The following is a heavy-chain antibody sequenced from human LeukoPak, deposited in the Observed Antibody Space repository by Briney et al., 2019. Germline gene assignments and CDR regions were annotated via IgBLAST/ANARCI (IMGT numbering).Heavy chain of an antibody. D-gene: IGHD4-17*01. CDR3: ARHATVTSFTFAY. J-gene: IGHJ4*02. CDR1: GGSISSSSYY. V-gene: IGHV4-39*01. CDR2: IYYSGNT. Sequence: PSETLSLTCTVSGGSISSSSYYWGWLRQPPETGLEWIGSIYYSGNTYYNPSLKSRVTISIDTSKNQFSLNLNSVTAADTAVYYCARHATVTSFTFAYWGQGTLLTVSS.